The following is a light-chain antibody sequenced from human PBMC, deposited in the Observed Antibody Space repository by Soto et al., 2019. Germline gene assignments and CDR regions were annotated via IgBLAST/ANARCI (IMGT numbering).Light chain of an antibody. Sequence: DVVMTQSPLSLPVTLGQPASISCRSSQSLVHSDGNSYLNWFQQRPGQSPRRLIYKVSNRDSGVPDRFSGSGSGTDFTLKISRVEAEDVAVYYCMQGTRWPFTLGQGTKLEIK. V-gene: IGKV2-30*02. CDR2: KVS. J-gene: IGKJ2*01. CDR3: MQGTRWPFT. CDR1: QSLVHSDGNSY.